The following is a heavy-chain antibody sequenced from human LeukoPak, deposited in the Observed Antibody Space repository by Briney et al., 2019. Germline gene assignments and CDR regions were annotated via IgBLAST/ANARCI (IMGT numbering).Heavy chain of an antibody. J-gene: IGHJ4*02. D-gene: IGHD6-6*01. V-gene: IGHV1-2*02. CDR3: ARDPPGSIAARRIFDF. Sequence: GASMKVSCKTSGYTFTDYYVHWVRQAPGQGLEWMGWINPNSGDTKYEQKFQGRVTMTRDTSISTAYMELSRLSYDDTAMYYCARDPPGSIAARRIFDFWGQGTLVTVSS. CDR1: GYTFTDYY. CDR2: INPNSGDT.